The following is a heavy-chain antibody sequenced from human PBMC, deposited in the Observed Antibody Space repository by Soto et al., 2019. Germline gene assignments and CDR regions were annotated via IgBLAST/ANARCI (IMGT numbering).Heavy chain of an antibody. CDR3: AREPGEQLAGY. D-gene: IGHD6-6*01. J-gene: IGHJ4*02. CDR1: GGSFSGYD. CDR2: INHSGST. V-gene: IGHV4-34*01. Sequence: QVQLQQWGAGLLKPSETLSLTCAVYGGSFSGYDWSWIRQPPGKGLEWIGEINHSGSTNYNPSLKSRVTISVDTSKNQFSLKLSSVTGADTAVYYCAREPGEQLAGYWGQGTLVTVSS.